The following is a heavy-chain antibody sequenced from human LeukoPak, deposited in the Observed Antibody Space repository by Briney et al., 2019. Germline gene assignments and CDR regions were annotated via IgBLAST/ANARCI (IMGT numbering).Heavy chain of an antibody. CDR3: ASGGYSGYAFDY. CDR1: GGSISSGGYY. D-gene: IGHD5-12*01. CDR2: IYYSGST. J-gene: IGHJ4*02. V-gene: IGHV4-31*03. Sequence: PSETLSLTCTVSGGSISSGGYYWSWIRQHPGKGLEWIGYIYYSGSTYYNPSLKSRVTISVDTSKNQFSLKLSSVTAADTAVYYCASGGYSGYAFDYWGQGILVTVSS.